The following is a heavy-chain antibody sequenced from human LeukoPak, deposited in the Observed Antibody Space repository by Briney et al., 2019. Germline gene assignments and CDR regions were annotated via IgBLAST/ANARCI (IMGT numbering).Heavy chain of an antibody. V-gene: IGHV3-53*01. CDR1: GFTVSSNF. CDR2: IYRGSHT. J-gene: IGHJ4*02. CDR3: ARDAPHYYDSSGYQDY. Sequence: PGGSLRLSCAASGFTVSSNFMSWVRQGPGKGLEWVSVIYRGSHTLYADSVKGRFTISRDNSKNTLYLQMNSLRAEDTAVYYCARDAPHYYDSSGYQDYWGQGTLVTVSS. D-gene: IGHD3-22*01.